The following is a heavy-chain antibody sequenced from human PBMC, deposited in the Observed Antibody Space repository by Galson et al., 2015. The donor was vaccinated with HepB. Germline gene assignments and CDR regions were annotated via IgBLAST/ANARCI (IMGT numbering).Heavy chain of an antibody. CDR3: ARRSSSSWDEIFDY. Sequence: ETLSLTCTVSGGSISSYYWSWIRQPPGKGLEWIGYIYYSGSTNYNPSLKSRVTISVDTSKNQFSLKLSSVTAADTAVYYCARRSSSSWDEIFDYWGQGTLVTVSS. V-gene: IGHV4-59*08. D-gene: IGHD6-13*01. CDR2: IYYSGST. CDR1: GGSISSYY. J-gene: IGHJ4*02.